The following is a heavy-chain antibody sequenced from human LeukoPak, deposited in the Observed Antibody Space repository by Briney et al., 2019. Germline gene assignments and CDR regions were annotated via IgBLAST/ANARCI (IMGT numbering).Heavy chain of an antibody. CDR1: GFTFTVAA. Sequence: LPGGSLRLSCSPSGFTFTVAATTWVRQDPRKWLEWVSLIGASGESTYYAHSVTGRFTISTITSKNTLSLQMNSLRVEDTDMYFCAKDIQLSTWGLGTMVTVSS. CDR2: IGASGEST. CDR3: AKDIQLST. V-gene: IGHV3-23*01. D-gene: IGHD5-24*01. J-gene: IGHJ3*01.